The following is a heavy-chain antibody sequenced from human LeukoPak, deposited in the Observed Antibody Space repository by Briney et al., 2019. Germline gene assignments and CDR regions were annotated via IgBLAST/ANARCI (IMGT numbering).Heavy chain of an antibody. D-gene: IGHD6-19*01. Sequence: GGSLRLSCVASGFNFSSYWMSWVRQAPGKGLEWVVNIKQDGSEKYSVDSVKGRFTISRDNAKNSLYLQMNSLRAEDTAVYYCARDMRSSDWDGRGLAFDIWGQGTMVTVSS. CDR1: GFNFSSYW. J-gene: IGHJ3*02. V-gene: IGHV3-7*01. CDR2: IKQDGSEK. CDR3: ARDMRSSDWDGRGLAFDI.